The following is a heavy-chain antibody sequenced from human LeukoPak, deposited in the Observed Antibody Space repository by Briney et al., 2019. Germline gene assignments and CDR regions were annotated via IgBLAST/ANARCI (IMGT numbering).Heavy chain of an antibody. J-gene: IGHJ3*02. Sequence: ASVKVSCKASGYTFTSYYMHWVRQAPGQGLEWMGIINPSGGSTSYAQKFQGRVTITADKSTSTAYMELSSLRSEDTAVYYCARDRGTRRYCSSTSCYGYAFDIWGQGTMVTVSS. V-gene: IGHV1-46*01. CDR3: ARDRGTRRYCSSTSCYGYAFDI. D-gene: IGHD2-2*01. CDR2: INPSGGST. CDR1: GYTFTSYY.